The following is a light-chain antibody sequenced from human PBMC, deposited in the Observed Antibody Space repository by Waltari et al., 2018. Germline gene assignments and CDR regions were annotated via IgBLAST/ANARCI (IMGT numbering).Light chain of an antibody. J-gene: IGLJ3*02. CDR3: QSYDSSLTAWV. V-gene: IGLV1-40*01. CDR1: SSNLGAGYD. CDR2: VDT. Sequence: QSVLTQPPSVSGAPGQRVTISCTGSSSNLGAGYDVHWYQQLPGTAPKLLINVDTNRPSGVPDRLSASKAGTSASLAITGLQAEDEADYYCQSYDSSLTAWVFGGGTKLTVL.